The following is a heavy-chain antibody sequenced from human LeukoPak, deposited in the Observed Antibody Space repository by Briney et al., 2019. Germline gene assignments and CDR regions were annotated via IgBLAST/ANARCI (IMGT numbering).Heavy chain of an antibody. J-gene: IGHJ4*02. Sequence: GGSLRLSCAASGFTFDDYAMHWVRQAPGKGLEWVSAITWNSYNINYADSVKGRFTISRDNAKDSQYLQMNSLRTEDTALYYCAKDIGPYGSFFDYWGQGTLVTVSS. CDR3: AKDIGPYGSFFDY. D-gene: IGHD3-10*01. V-gene: IGHV3-9*01. CDR2: ITWNSYNI. CDR1: GFTFDDYA.